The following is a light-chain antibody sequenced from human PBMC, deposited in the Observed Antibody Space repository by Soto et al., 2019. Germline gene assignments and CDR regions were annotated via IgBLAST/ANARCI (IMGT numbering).Light chain of an antibody. Sequence: EIVLTQSPGTLSLSPGERATLSCRAGQSVSSHLAWYQEKPGQAPRLLIYGAVSRATGIPDRFSGSGSGTVFPLTITMLEPEYCAVYCCQHYGSSPYTFGQGTKLEI. CDR2: GAV. CDR1: QSVSSH. V-gene: IGKV3-20*01. J-gene: IGKJ2*01. CDR3: QHYGSSPYT.